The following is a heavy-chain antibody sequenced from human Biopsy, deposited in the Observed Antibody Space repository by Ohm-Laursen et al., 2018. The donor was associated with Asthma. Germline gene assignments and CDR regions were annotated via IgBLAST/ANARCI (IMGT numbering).Heavy chain of an antibody. Sequence: SLRLSCAASGSTFSSYGMYWVRQAPGKGLEWVAVISYDGSNKYYADSVKGRFTISRDNSKNTLYLQMNSLRAEDTAVYYCAKDTEGRYDFWSGLSYNYYGMDVWGQGTTVTVSS. CDR1: GSTFSSYG. CDR3: AKDTEGRYDFWSGLSYNYYGMDV. CDR2: ISYDGSNK. D-gene: IGHD3-3*01. J-gene: IGHJ6*02. V-gene: IGHV3-30*18.